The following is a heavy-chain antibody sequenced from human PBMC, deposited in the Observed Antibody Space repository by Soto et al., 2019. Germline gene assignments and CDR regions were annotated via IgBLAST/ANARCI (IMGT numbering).Heavy chain of an antibody. D-gene: IGHD2-15*01. J-gene: IGHJ4*02. CDR1: GGSISSYY. CDR2: IYYSGST. Sequence: PSETLSLTCTVSGGSISSYYWSWIRQPPGKGLEWIGYIYYSGSTNYNPSLKSRVTISVDTSKNQFSLKLSSVTAADTAVYYCARQRGGYCSGGSCYQNYFDYWGQGTLVTVSS. CDR3: ARQRGGYCSGGSCYQNYFDY. V-gene: IGHV4-59*08.